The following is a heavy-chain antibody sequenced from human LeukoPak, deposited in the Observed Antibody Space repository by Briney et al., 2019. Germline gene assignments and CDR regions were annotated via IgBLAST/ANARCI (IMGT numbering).Heavy chain of an antibody. CDR3: ASLRYVAQPHFDY. CDR2: IYYSGST. Sequence: PSETLSLTCTVSGGSISSSSYYWGWIRPPPGKGLEWIGSIYYSGSTYYNPSLKSRVTISVDTSKNQFSLKLSSVTAADTAVYYCASLRYVAQPHFDYWGQGTLVTVSS. CDR1: GGSISSSSYY. D-gene: IGHD5-12*01. J-gene: IGHJ4*02. V-gene: IGHV4-39*01.